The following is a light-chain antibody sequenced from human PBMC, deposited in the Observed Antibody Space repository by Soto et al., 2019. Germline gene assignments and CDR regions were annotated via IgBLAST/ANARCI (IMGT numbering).Light chain of an antibody. V-gene: IGLV2-14*03. CDR3: CSYTTTSTFV. CDR1: SSDIGVYDY. CDR2: EVF. Sequence: QSALTQPASVSGSPGQSITISCTGTSSDIGVYDYVSWYQQHPGKVPKLMIYEVFRRPSGISDRFSGSKSGNTASLTISGLQAEDEADYYCCSYTTTSTFVFGGGTKVTVL. J-gene: IGLJ2*01.